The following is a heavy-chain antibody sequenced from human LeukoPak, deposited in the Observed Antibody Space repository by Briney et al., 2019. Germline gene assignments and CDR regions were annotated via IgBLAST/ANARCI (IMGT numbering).Heavy chain of an antibody. V-gene: IGHV1-69*13. CDR1: GGTFSSYA. D-gene: IGHD2-2*01. Sequence: SVKVSCKAPGGTFSSYAISWVRQAPGQGLEWMGGIIPIFGTANYAQKFQGRVTITADESTSTAYMELSSLRSEDTAVYYCALTQYCSSTSCHPDYYYYGMDVWGKGTTVTVSS. J-gene: IGHJ6*04. CDR3: ALTQYCSSTSCHPDYYYYGMDV. CDR2: IIPIFGTA.